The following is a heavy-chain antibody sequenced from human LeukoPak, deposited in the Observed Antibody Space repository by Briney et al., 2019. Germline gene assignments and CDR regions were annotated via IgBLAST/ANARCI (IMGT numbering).Heavy chain of an antibody. CDR3: ARAFLGDHYHYGMDV. J-gene: IGHJ6*02. D-gene: IGHD2-21*02. CDR1: GYTFISYY. Sequence: ASVKVSCKASGYTFISYYMHWVRQAPGQGLEWMGIISPSGGSTSYAQKFQGRVTMTRDTSTSTVDMELRSLRSEDTAVYYCARAFLGDHYHYGMDVWGQGTTVTVSS. V-gene: IGHV1-46*01. CDR2: ISPSGGST.